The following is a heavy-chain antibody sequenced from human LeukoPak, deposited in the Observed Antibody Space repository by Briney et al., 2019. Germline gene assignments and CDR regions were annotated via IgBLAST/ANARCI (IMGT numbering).Heavy chain of an antibody. CDR2: TYYMSKWYN. V-gene: IGHV6-1*01. CDR1: GDSVSINSAS. Sequence: SQTLSLTCAISGDSVSINSASCNWIRHSPSRGLEWLGMTYYMSKWYNDYAVSVKSRITINPDTSKNKFSLQLKSVTPGNTAVYYCARASGGTSSSWSRTSSGMDVWGQGTTVTVSS. CDR3: ARASGGTSSSWSRTSSGMDV. D-gene: IGHD6-13*01. J-gene: IGHJ6*02.